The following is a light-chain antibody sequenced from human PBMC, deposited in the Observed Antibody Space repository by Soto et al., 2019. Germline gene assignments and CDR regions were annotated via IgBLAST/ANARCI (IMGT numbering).Light chain of an antibody. CDR3: QQYNNYPYT. J-gene: IGKJ2*01. CDR1: QNIGTW. Sequence: DIQMTQSPSTLSASVGDRVTITCRASQNIGTWLAWYHQNPGKAPKLLIYDASSLKSGVPSRVSGGGSGTEFTLTINSLQPDDFATYYCQQYNNYPYTFGQGTKLEIK. V-gene: IGKV1-5*01. CDR2: DAS.